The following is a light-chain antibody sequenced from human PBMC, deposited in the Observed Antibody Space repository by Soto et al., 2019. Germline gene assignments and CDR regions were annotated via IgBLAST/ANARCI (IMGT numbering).Light chain of an antibody. Sequence: EIVMTQSPDTLSVSPGERATLSCRASQSVASNLAWYQQKPGQAPRLLIYDASNRATGIPARFSGSGSATDFTLTISSLEPEDFAVYDCHQYNGWPRTFGQGTKVDIK. CDR3: HQYNGWPRT. CDR2: DAS. J-gene: IGKJ1*01. CDR1: QSVASN. V-gene: IGKV3D-15*01.